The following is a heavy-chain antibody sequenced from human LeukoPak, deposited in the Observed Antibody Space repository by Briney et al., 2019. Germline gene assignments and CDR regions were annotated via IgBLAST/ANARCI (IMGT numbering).Heavy chain of an antibody. CDR1: GGSFSGYY. Sequence: SETLSLTCAVYGGSFSGYYWSWIRQSPGKGLEWIGEISHSGSTNYNPSLKSRVTISVDTSKNQFSLKLSSVSAADTAVYYCARRTYYYGSGSYSPPRYWGQGTLVTVSS. V-gene: IGHV4-34*01. D-gene: IGHD3-10*01. CDR3: ARRTYYYGSGSYSPPRY. J-gene: IGHJ4*02. CDR2: ISHSGST.